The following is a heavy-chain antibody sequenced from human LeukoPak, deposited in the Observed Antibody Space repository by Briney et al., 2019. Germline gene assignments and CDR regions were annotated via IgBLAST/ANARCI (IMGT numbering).Heavy chain of an antibody. CDR1: GFTFDDYT. D-gene: IGHD6-19*01. J-gene: IGHJ4*02. CDR3: AKGSVWYYDY. V-gene: IGHV3-43*01. Sequence: GGSLRLPCAASGFTFDDYTMHWVRQAPGKGLEWVSLISWDGGSTYYADSVKGRFTISRDNSKNTLYLQMNSLRGEDTAVYYCAKGSVWYYDYWGQGTLVTVSS. CDR2: ISWDGGST.